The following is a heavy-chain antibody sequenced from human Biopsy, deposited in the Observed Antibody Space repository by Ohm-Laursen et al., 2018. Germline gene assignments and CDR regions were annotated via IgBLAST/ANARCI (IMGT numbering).Heavy chain of an antibody. D-gene: IGHD1-26*01. V-gene: IGHV3-48*03. J-gene: IGHJ3*01. Sequence: SLRLSCAASVFAFYLYEMNWVRQAPGKGMEWVSYIYGGGSPVSYADSVKGRFTISRDNAQNSLYLHMNSLRAEDTAVYYCARLNSGTYDASDLWGQGTMVIVSS. CDR1: VFAFYLYE. CDR3: ARLNSGTYDASDL. CDR2: IYGGGSPV.